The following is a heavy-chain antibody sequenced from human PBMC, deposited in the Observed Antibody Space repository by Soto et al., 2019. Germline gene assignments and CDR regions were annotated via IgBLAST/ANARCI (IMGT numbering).Heavy chain of an antibody. CDR1: GFSLTSPAVG. Sequence: QITLKESGPTLVKPTQTLTLTCTFSGFSLTSPAVGVNWIRQPPGKALEWLALIYWDDDKQYSPSLKSRLTITTDPSNNPRVLTMPNMAPVDTVTYYCAHGSGWLSDYWGQGTLVTASS. J-gene: IGHJ4*02. V-gene: IGHV2-5*02. D-gene: IGHD6-19*01. CDR3: AHGSGWLSDY. CDR2: IYWDDDK.